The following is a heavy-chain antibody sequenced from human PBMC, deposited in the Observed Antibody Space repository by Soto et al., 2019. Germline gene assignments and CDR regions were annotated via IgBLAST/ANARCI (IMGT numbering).Heavy chain of an antibody. D-gene: IGHD2-2*01. CDR3: AREGVGGYCSSTSCYRWFDP. CDR1: GFTFSSYA. Sequence: GGSLRLSCAASGFTFSSYAMHWVRQAPGKGLEWVAVISYDGSNKYYADSVKGRFTISRDNSKNTLYLQMNSLRAEDTAVYYCAREGVGGYCSSTSCYRWFDPWGQGTLVTVSS. V-gene: IGHV3-30-3*01. J-gene: IGHJ5*02. CDR2: ISYDGSNK.